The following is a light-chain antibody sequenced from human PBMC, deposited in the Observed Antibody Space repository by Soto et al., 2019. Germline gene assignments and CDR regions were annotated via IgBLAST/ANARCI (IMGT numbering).Light chain of an antibody. CDR3: SSYTGTSSTLYV. J-gene: IGLJ1*01. Sequence: QSALTQPASMSGSPGQSITISCTGSSSDVGRYNYVSWYQQHPGKAPKLVISEVSNRPSGVSDRFSGSQSGNTASLTISGLQSEDEADYYCSSYTGTSSTLYVFGTGTKLTVL. V-gene: IGLV2-14*01. CDR2: EVS. CDR1: SSDVGRYNY.